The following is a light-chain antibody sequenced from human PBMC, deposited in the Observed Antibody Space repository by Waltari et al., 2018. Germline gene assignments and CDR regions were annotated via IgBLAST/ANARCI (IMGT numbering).Light chain of an antibody. CDR3: MQVLQTPYT. V-gene: IGKV2-28*01. CDR2: LGS. J-gene: IGKJ2*01. Sequence: DIVMTQSPLSLPVTPGESASIPCRSSQSPLHSNGYNYLDWYLQKPGQSPHLLIYLGSNRASGVPDRFSGSASGTDFTLKISSVEAEDVGVYYCMQVLQTPYTFGQGTKLEI. CDR1: QSPLHSNGYNY.